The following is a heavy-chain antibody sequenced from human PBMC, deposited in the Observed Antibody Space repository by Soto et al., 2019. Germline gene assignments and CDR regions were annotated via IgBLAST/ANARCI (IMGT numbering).Heavy chain of an antibody. J-gene: IGHJ1*01. CDR3: ARGWGGYFQH. CDR1: GGSITSNTYY. CDR2: TYYTGNT. V-gene: IGHV4-39*01. D-gene: IGHD6-19*01. Sequence: PSETLSLTCTVSGGSITSNTYYWGWIRQPPGKGLEWIGSTYYTGNTYYNPSLKSRVTMSIDTPNSQFSLKLTSVTAADTAVYYCARGWGGYFQHWGQGTLVTVSS.